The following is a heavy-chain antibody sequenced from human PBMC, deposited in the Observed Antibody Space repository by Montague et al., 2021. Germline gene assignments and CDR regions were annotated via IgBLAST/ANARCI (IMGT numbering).Heavy chain of an antibody. CDR3: ARRSSTWPLYYFDX. Sequence: QSGAEVKKPGESLRISCKASGYSFAPYWIGWVRQMPGKGLEWMGIIFPDDSDTKYSPSFQGQVNISADKSISTAYLQWTSLKASDSAMYYCARRSSTWPLYYFDXGGQGTLVIVSS. V-gene: IGHV5-51*01. J-gene: IGHJ4*02. CDR2: IFPDDSDT. CDR1: GYSFAPYW. D-gene: IGHD6-13*01.